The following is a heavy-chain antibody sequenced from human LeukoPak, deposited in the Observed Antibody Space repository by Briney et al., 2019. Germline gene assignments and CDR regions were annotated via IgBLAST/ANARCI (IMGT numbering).Heavy chain of an antibody. CDR3: IAYGGNSGRVY. Sequence: GESLKISCKGSGYSFTTYWIGWVRQMPGKGLEWMGIIYPGDSDTRYSPSFKGQVTISADKCISTAYLQWSSLRASDTAMYYAIAYGGNSGRVYWGQGTLVTVSS. CDR1: GYSFTTYW. CDR2: IYPGDSDT. J-gene: IGHJ4*02. V-gene: IGHV5-51*01. D-gene: IGHD4-23*01.